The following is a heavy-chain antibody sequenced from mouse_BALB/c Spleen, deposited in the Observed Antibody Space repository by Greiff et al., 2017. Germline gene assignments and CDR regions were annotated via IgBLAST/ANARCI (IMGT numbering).Heavy chain of an antibody. J-gene: IGHJ3*01. Sequence: QLKQTGPELVKPGASVKISCKASGYSFTDYIMLWVKQSHGKSLEWIGNINPYYGSTSYNLKFKGKATLTVDKSSSTAYMQLNSLTSEDSAVYYCAREGDGKGVFAYWGQGTLVTVSA. CDR2: INPYYGST. CDR1: GYSFTDYI. CDR3: AREGDGKGVFAY. V-gene: IGHV1-39*01. D-gene: IGHD2-1*01.